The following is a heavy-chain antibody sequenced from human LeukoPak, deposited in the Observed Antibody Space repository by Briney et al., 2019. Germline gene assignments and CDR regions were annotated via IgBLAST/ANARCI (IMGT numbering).Heavy chain of an antibody. J-gene: IGHJ4*02. Sequence: SSETLSLTCTVSGGSISSYYWSWIRQPPGKGLEWIGYIYYSGSTNYNPSLKSRVTISVDTSKNQFSLKLSSVTAADTAVYYCARHNHYDGSGYSHLDYWGRGTLVTVSS. CDR1: GGSISSYY. CDR3: ARHNHYDGSGYSHLDY. D-gene: IGHD3-22*01. V-gene: IGHV4-59*01. CDR2: IYYSGST.